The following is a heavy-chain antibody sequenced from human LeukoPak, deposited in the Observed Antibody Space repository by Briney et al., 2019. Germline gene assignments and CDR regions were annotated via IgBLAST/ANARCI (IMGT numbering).Heavy chain of an antibody. V-gene: IGHV4-59*08. D-gene: IGHD1-26*01. CDR3: ARHLRVGATNPRAGGFDY. CDR1: GGSISSYY. Sequence: SETLSLTCTVSGGSISSYYWSWIRQPPGKGLEWIGYIYYSGSTNYSPSLKSRVTISVDTSKNQFSLKLSSVTAADTAVYYCARHLRVGATNPRAGGFDYWGQGTLVTVSS. CDR2: IYYSGST. J-gene: IGHJ4*02.